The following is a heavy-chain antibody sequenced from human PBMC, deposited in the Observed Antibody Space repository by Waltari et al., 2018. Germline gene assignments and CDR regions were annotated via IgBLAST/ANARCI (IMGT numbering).Heavy chain of an antibody. Sequence: EVQLVESGGGLVQPGGSLRLSCAASGFTFSSYWMSWVRQAPGKGLEWVANIKQDGSEKYYVDSVKGRFTISRDNAKNSLYLQMNSLRAEDTAVYYCARGGADYDYIWGSYRSPDYWGQGTLVTVSS. D-gene: IGHD3-16*02. J-gene: IGHJ4*02. CDR3: ARGGADYDYIWGSYRSPDY. CDR1: GFTFSSYW. CDR2: IKQDGSEK. V-gene: IGHV3-7*01.